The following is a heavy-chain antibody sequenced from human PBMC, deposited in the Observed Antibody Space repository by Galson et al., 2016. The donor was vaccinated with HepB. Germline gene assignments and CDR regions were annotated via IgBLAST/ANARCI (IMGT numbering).Heavy chain of an antibody. Sequence: SLRLSCAASGFTFSDYFMSWIRQAPGKGLEWVSYVSSSSSHTKYADSVKGRFTISRDNAKNSLYLQMNSLRDEDTAVYYCARSQDAFDIWGQGTMVTVSS. CDR2: VSSSSSHT. J-gene: IGHJ3*02. CDR3: ARSQDAFDI. V-gene: IGHV3-11*06. CDR1: GFTFSDYF.